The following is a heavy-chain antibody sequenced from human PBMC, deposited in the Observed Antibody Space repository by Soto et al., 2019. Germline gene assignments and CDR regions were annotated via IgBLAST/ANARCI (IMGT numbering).Heavy chain of an antibody. CDR3: ARTPNLGIAVAGLPDY. Sequence: PSETLSLTCTVSGGSISSYYWSRIRQPPGKGLEWIGYIYYSGSTNYNPSLKSRVTISVDTSKNQFSLKLSSVTAADTAVYYCARTPNLGIAVAGLPDYWGQGTLVTVSS. J-gene: IGHJ4*02. V-gene: IGHV4-59*01. CDR1: GGSISSYY. D-gene: IGHD6-19*01. CDR2: IYYSGST.